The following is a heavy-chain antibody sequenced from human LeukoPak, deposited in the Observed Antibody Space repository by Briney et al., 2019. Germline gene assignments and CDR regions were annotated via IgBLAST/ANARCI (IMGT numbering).Heavy chain of an antibody. CDR2: IYYSGST. V-gene: IGHV4-59*08. J-gene: IGHJ4*02. D-gene: IGHD3-22*01. Sequence: SETLSLTCTVSGGSISSYYWSWIRQPPGKGLEWIGYIYYSGSTNYSPSLKSRVTISVDTSKNQFSLKLSSVTAADTAVYYCARVTSSPYDSSGYYPWYYFDYWGQGTLVTVSS. CDR3: ARVTSSPYDSSGYYPWYYFDY. CDR1: GGSISSYY.